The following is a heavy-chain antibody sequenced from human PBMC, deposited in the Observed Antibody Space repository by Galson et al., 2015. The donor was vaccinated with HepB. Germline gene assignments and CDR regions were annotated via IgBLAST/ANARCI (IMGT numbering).Heavy chain of an antibody. V-gene: IGHV1-69*13. CDR1: GGTFSSYT. D-gene: IGHD2-2*01. Sequence: SVKVSCKVSGGTFSSYTISWVRQAPGQGLEWMGGIIPIFRTAKYAQKSQGRVTITADESTSTAYMELSSLRSEDTALYYCARDFVLLPAAYRGMDVWGQGTTVTVSS. CDR3: ARDFVLLPAAYRGMDV. CDR2: IIPIFRTA. J-gene: IGHJ6*02.